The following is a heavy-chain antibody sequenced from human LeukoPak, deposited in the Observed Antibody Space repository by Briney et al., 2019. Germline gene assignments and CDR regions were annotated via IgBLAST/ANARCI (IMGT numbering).Heavy chain of an antibody. Sequence: PSETLSLTCTVSGDSISGYYWSWIRQPPGRGLEWIGYVHSSGSTNYNPSLKSRVTISIDPSKNQFSLKVTSVTTADTAVYYCARSGSYSGTFDYWGQGTLVTVSS. J-gene: IGHJ4*02. V-gene: IGHV4-59*01. CDR1: GDSISGYY. D-gene: IGHD1-26*01. CDR3: ARSGSYSGTFDY. CDR2: VHSSGST.